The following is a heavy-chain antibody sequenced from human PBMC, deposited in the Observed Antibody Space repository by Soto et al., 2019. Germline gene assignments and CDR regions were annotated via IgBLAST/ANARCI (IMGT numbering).Heavy chain of an antibody. CDR1: GFTFSSYS. CDR3: ARGLYYYDSSGYWRY. Sequence: EVQLVESGGGLVQPGGSLRLSCAASGFTFSSYSMNWVRQAPGKGLEWVSYISSSSSTIYYADSVKGRFTISRDNAKNSLYLQMNSLRDEDTAGYYCARGLYYYDSSGYWRYWGQGTLVTVSS. V-gene: IGHV3-48*02. D-gene: IGHD3-22*01. CDR2: ISSSSSTI. J-gene: IGHJ4*02.